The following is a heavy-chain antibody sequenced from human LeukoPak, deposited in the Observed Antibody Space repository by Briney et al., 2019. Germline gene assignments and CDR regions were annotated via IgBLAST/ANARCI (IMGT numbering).Heavy chain of an antibody. D-gene: IGHD2/OR15-2a*01. Sequence: GGSLRLSCAASGFTFSSYSMNWVRQAPGKGLEWVSYISSSSSTIYYADSVKGRFTISRDNAKNTLYLQMNSLRAEDTAVYYCAKCPGGVTTYYFDYWGQGTLVTVSS. V-gene: IGHV3-48*01. CDR1: GFTFSSYS. CDR2: ISSSSSTI. CDR3: AKCPGGVTTYYFDY. J-gene: IGHJ4*02.